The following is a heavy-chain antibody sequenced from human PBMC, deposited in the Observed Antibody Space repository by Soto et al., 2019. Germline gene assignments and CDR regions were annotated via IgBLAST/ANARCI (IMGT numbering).Heavy chain of an antibody. J-gene: IGHJ6*02. Sequence: ASVKVSCKASGYTFTSYGIIWVRQAPGQGLEWMGWISGYNGYTRYAKKLQGRVTMTTDTSTSTAYMELRSLRSDDTAVYYCAREVLVPAARGPRDYDMDGWGQGTRVTVSS. D-gene: IGHD2-2*01. CDR1: GYTFTSYG. V-gene: IGHV1-18*01. CDR3: AREVLVPAARGPRDYDMDG. CDR2: ISGYNGYT.